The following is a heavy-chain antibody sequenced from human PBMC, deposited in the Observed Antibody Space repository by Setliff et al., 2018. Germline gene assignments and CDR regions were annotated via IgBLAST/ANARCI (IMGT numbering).Heavy chain of an antibody. CDR3: ARWTARAVDY. J-gene: IGHJ4*02. D-gene: IGHD6-6*01. Sequence: PGGSLRLSCAASGFTFSSYWMTWVRQAPGKGLEWVANIKQDGSDNYYVDSVKGRFTISRDNAKNLLYLQMNSLRAEDTAVYYCARWTARAVDYWGQGTLVTVSS. V-gene: IGHV3-7*03. CDR1: GFTFSSYW. CDR2: IKQDGSDN.